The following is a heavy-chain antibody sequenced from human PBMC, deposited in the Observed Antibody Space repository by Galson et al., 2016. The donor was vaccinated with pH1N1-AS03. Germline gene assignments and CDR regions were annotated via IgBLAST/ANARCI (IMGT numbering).Heavy chain of an antibody. J-gene: IGHJ6*02. Sequence: SETLSLTCAVSGDSISTSNWWSWVRQPPGKGLEWIGEVSHAGRTNYSPSLKSRVTISLDKSKNQFSLPLTSVTPADTAVYYCARDVLPYSLGLDVWGQGTTVTVSS. CDR1: GDSISTSNW. CDR3: ARDVLPYSLGLDV. V-gene: IGHV4-4*02. D-gene: IGHD5-18*01. CDR2: VSHAGRT.